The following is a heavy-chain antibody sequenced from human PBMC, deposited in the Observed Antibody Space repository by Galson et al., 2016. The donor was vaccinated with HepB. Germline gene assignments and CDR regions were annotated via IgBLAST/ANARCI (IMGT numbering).Heavy chain of an antibody. D-gene: IGHD2-2*01. V-gene: IGHV1-18*01. CDR1: GYSFNMYG. Sequence: SVKVSCKASGYSFNMYGITWVRQAPGQGLEWMGWISVYNGNTKYAEKLQGRVTMTTDTSTSTAYMELRSLRSDDTAMYYCARGPSVPLSGDYWGQGTLVTVSS. J-gene: IGHJ4*02. CDR3: ARGPSVPLSGDY. CDR2: ISVYNGNT.